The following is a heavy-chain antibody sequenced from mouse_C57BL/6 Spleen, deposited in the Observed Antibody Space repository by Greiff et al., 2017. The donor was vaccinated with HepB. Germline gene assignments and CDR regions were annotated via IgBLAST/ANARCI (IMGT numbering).Heavy chain of an antibody. V-gene: IGHV1-42*01. J-gene: IGHJ2*01. CDR3: AKTARDYFDY. D-gene: IGHD3-2*01. Sequence: DVQLQESGPELVKPGASVKISCKASGYSFTGYYMNWVKQSPEKSLEWIGEINPSTGGTTYNQKFKAKATLTVDKSSSTAYMQLKSLTSEDSAVYYCAKTARDYFDYWGQGTTLTVSS. CDR2: INPSTGGT. CDR1: GYSFTGYY.